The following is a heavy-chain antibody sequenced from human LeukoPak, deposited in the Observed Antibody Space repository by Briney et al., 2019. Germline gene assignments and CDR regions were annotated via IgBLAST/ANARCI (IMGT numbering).Heavy chain of an antibody. CDR2: IYYTGSI. CDR3: ARDHSYYFGSQTSTLDV. V-gene: IGHV4-31*03. Sequence: PSETLSLTCIISGASISTGGYYWTWIRQPPGEGLEWIGYIYYTGSIDYNASLKSRLTISLETSKNRFSLKLNSVTAADTAVYYCARDHSYYFGSQTSTLDVWGQGTAVTVSS. D-gene: IGHD3-10*01. J-gene: IGHJ6*02. CDR1: GASISTGGYY.